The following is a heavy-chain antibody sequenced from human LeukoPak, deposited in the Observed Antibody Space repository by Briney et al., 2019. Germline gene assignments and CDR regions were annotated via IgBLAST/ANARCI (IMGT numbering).Heavy chain of an antibody. Sequence: GGSLRLSCAASRFTFSSYEMNWVRQAPGKGLEWVSYISSSGSTIYYADSVKGRFTISRDNAKNSLYLQMNSLRAEDTALYYCAKAAFYDILTGYLMYWGQGTLVTVSS. V-gene: IGHV3-48*03. CDR2: ISSSGSTI. J-gene: IGHJ4*02. CDR3: AKAAFYDILTGYLMY. D-gene: IGHD3-9*01. CDR1: RFTFSSYE.